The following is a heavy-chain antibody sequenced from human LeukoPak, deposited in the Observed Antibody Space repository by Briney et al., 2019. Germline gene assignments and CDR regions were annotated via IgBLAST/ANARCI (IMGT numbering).Heavy chain of an antibody. V-gene: IGHV4-59*01. J-gene: IGHJ6*02. CDR3: AKDGYTSGWYRYYALDV. CDR2: IYYSGNT. D-gene: IGHD6-19*01. Sequence: SETLSLTCTVSGGSISSYYWSWIRQPPGKGLEWIGNIYYSGNTNYNPSLKSRVTISVDTSKKQFSLKLSSVTAAGTAVYYCAKDGYTSGWYRYYALDVWGQGTTVTVSS. CDR1: GGSISSYY.